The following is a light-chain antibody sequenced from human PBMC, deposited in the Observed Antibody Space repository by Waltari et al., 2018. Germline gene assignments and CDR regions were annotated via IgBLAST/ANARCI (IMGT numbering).Light chain of an antibody. CDR2: WAS. CDR3: QQYYSTPPT. CDR1: QSVLVSSDSQNF. V-gene: IGKV4-1*01. J-gene: IGKJ1*01. Sequence: DIVLTQPQDSVAVYLGERATIKCKSNQSVLVSSDSQNFLAWYQQKPGQSPKLLIHWASTRESGGPDRFSSSGSGTEFTLTINTLQGEDVAVYYCQQYYSTPPTFGQGTKVEIK.